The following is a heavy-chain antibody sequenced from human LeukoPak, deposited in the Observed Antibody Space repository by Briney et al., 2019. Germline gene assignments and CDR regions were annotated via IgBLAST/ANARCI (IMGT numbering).Heavy chain of an antibody. J-gene: IGHJ6*02. CDR3: ARVGGPYCSGGSCVVSYGMDV. Sequence: SETLSLTCTVSGGSISSYYWSWIRQPAGKGLEWIGRIYTSGSTNYNPSLKSRVTMSVDTSKNQFSLKLSSVTAADTAVCYCARVGGPYCSGGSCVVSYGMDVWGQGTTVTVSS. D-gene: IGHD2-15*01. CDR1: GGSISSYY. CDR2: IYTSGST. V-gene: IGHV4-4*07.